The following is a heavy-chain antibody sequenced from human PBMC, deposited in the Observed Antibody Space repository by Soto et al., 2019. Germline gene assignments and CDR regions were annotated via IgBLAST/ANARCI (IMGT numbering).Heavy chain of an antibody. D-gene: IGHD3-22*01. CDR3: ATEGKDDSVKGGFDN. V-gene: IGHV3-33*01. CDR1: GFRFSSYG. Sequence: QVQLVESGGGVVQPGRSLRLSCAASGFRFSSYGMNWVRQSPGKGLEWVAVIWYDGSNKIYGNSVKGRFTISRDNSRNTLYLQMNSLRDEDTAVYYCATEGKDDSVKGGFDNWGQGTLVTVSS. CDR2: IWYDGSNK. J-gene: IGHJ4*02.